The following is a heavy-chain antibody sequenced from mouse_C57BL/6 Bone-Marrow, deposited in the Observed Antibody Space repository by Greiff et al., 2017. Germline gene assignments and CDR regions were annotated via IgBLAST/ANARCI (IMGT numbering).Heavy chain of an antibody. Sequence: VQLQQSGGDLVKPGGSLKLSCAASGFTFSSYGMSWVRQTPDKRLEWVATISSGGSYTYYPDSVKGRFTISRDNAKNTLYLQMSSLKSEDTAMYYCASPYYSNNGYFDVWGTGTTVTVSS. J-gene: IGHJ1*03. V-gene: IGHV5-6*01. D-gene: IGHD2-5*01. CDR1: GFTFSSYG. CDR2: ISSGGSYT. CDR3: ASPYYSNNGYFDV.